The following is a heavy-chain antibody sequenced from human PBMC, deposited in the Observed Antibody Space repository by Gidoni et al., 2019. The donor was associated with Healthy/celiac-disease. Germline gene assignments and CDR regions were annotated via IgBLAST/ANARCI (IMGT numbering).Heavy chain of an antibody. CDR3: AKDHYYDSSGYYYSPRYFDY. D-gene: IGHD3-22*01. Sequence: EVQLVESGGGLVQPGRSLRPSCAASGFTFGDYASHWVRQAPGKGLEWVSGISWNSGSIGYADSVKGRFTISRDNAKNSLYLQMNSLRAEDTALYYCAKDHYYDSSGYYYSPRYFDYWGQGTLVTVSS. CDR2: ISWNSGSI. V-gene: IGHV3-9*01. J-gene: IGHJ4*02. CDR1: GFTFGDYA.